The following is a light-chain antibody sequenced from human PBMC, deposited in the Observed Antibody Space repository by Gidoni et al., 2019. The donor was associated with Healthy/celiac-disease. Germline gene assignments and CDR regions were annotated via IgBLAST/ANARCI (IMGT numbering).Light chain of an antibody. J-gene: IGKJ1*01. CDR2: GAS. CDR1: QSVSSSY. V-gene: IGKV3-20*01. CDR3: QQYGSSPRT. Sequence: EIVLTPSPGTLSLSPGERATISCRASQSVSSSYLAWYQQKTGQAPRLLIYGASSRATGIPDRFSGSGSGTDVTLTISRLEPEDFAVYYCQQYGSSPRTFGQGTKVEIK.